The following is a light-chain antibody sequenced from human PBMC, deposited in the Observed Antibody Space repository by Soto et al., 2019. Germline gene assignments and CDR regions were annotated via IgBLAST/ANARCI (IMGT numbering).Light chain of an antibody. CDR2: DDT. Sequence: SYELTQSPSVSVAPGQTARITCGGNTIGSKSVHWYQQRPGQAPVLVVYDDTDRPSGIPERFSGSNSGNTATLTIIRVEAGDEADYYCQVWDTSSDHYVFXTGTKGTVL. CDR1: TIGSKS. V-gene: IGLV3-21*02. J-gene: IGLJ1*01. CDR3: QVWDTSSDHYV.